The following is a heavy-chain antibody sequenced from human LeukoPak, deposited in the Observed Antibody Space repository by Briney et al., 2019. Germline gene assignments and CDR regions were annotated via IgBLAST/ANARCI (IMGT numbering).Heavy chain of an antibody. V-gene: IGHV4-39*01. D-gene: IGHD4-17*01. CDR2: IYYSGST. J-gene: IGHJ2*01. Sequence: SETLSLTCTVSGGTISSSSYYWGWIRQRPGKGLEWIGSIYYSGSTYYNPSLKSRVTISVDTSKNQFSLKLSSVTAADTAVYYCARPTVTNRKYWYFDLWGRGTLVTVSS. CDR3: ARPTVTNRKYWYFDL. CDR1: GGTISSSSYY.